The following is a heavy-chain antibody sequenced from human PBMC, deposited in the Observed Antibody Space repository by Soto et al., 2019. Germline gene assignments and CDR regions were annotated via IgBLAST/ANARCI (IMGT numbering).Heavy chain of an antibody. D-gene: IGHD2-2*01. V-gene: IGHV1-69*02. CDR3: ASGFGVVVPAASRPLYYYYMDV. J-gene: IGHJ6*03. Sequence: GASVKVSCKASGGTFSSYTISWVRQAPGQGLEWMGRIIPILGIANYAQKFQGRVTITADKSTSTAYMELSSLRSEDTAVYYCASGFGVVVPAASRPLYYYYMDVWGKGTTVTVSS. CDR1: GGTFSSYT. CDR2: IIPILGIA.